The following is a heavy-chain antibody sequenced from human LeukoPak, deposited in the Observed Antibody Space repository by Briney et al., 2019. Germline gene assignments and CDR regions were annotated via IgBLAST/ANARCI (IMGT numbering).Heavy chain of an antibody. Sequence: ASVKVSCKASGGTFSSYTISWVRQAPGQGLEWMGRIIPILGIANYAQKFQGRVTITADKSTSTAYMELSSLRSEDTAVYYCASPTNSYGSGTVRGGFLDYWGQGTLVTVSS. CDR2: IIPILGIA. V-gene: IGHV1-69*02. D-gene: IGHD3-10*01. J-gene: IGHJ4*02. CDR1: GGTFSSYT. CDR3: ASPTNSYGSGTVRGGFLDY.